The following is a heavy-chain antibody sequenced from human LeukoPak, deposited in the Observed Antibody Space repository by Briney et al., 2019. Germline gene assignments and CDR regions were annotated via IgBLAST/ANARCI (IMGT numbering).Heavy chain of an antibody. J-gene: IGHJ4*02. V-gene: IGHV1-8*03. D-gene: IGHD6-25*01. CDR2: MNPNNGDS. Sequence: ASVKLSCKASGYTFTNYHINWVRQAPGQRLEWMGWMNPNNGDSGYAQKFQGRVTITRDTSISTSYMELRSLRSDDTAVYFCARTTSFTASGYDYWGQGTLVTVSS. CDR3: ARTTSFTASGYDY. CDR1: GYTFTNYH.